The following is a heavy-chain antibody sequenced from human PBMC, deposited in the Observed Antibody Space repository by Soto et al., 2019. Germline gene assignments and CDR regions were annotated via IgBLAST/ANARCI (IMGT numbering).Heavy chain of an antibody. CDR1: GFTFSSYS. D-gene: IGHD4-17*01. J-gene: IGHJ2*01. CDR2: ISSSSSTI. Sequence: EVQLVESGGGLVQPGGSLRLSCAASGFTFSSYSMNWVRQAPGKGLEWVSYISSSSSTIYYADSVKGRFTISRDNAKNSLYLQMNSLRAEDTAVYYCARDSIPTTVTTGDFDLWGRGTLVTVSS. CDR3: ARDSIPTTVTTGDFDL. V-gene: IGHV3-48*01.